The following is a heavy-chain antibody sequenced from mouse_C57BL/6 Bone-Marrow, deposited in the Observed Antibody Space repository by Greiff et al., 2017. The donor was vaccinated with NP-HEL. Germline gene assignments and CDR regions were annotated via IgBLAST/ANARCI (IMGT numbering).Heavy chain of an antibody. CDR3: GRNGSNVYAMDY. CDR2: IWSGGST. CDR1: GFSLTSYG. J-gene: IGHJ4*01. D-gene: IGHD2-5*01. V-gene: IGHV2-2*01. Sequence: QVQLQQSGPGLVQPSQSLSITCTVSGFSLTSYGVHWVRQSPGKGLEWLGVIWSGGSTDYNAAFISRLSISKDNSKSHVFFNMNSLQADNTARYCGGRNGSNVYAMDYWGQGTSVTVSA.